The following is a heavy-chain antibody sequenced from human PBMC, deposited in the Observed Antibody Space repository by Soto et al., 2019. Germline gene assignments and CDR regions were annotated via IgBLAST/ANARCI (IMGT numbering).Heavy chain of an antibody. D-gene: IGHD6-13*01. CDR3: ARERSAAADY. CDR2: MNPNSGNT. Sequence: QVQLVQSGAEVKKPGASVKVSCKASGYTFTSYDINWVRQATGQVLEWMGWMNPNSGNTGYAQKFQGRATMTRNTSISTAYMELSSLRSEDTSIYYCARERSAAADYWGQGTLVTVSS. CDR1: GYTFTSYD. J-gene: IGHJ4*02. V-gene: IGHV1-8*01.